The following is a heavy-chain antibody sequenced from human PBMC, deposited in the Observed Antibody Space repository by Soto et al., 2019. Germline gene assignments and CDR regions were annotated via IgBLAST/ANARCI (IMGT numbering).Heavy chain of an antibody. V-gene: IGHV4-61*01. CDR1: GGSVSSGSYY. Sequence: SETLSLTCSVSGGSVSSGSYYWSWIRQPPGKGLEWIGYIYYSGSTNYNPSLKSRVTISVDTSKNQFSLKLSSVTAADTAVYYCARGRNSYGYHYFDYWGQGTLVTVSS. CDR2: IYYSGST. D-gene: IGHD5-18*01. CDR3: ARGRNSYGYHYFDY. J-gene: IGHJ4*02.